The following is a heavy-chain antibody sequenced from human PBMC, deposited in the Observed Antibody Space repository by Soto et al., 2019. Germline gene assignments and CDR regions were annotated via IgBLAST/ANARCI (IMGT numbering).Heavy chain of an antibody. CDR2: IIPIFGTA. V-gene: IGHV1-69*13. CDR3: ARILVGATPHDAFDI. J-gene: IGHJ3*02. D-gene: IGHD1-26*01. Sequence: SVKVSCKASGGTFSSYAISWVRQAPGQGLEWMGGIIPIFGTANYAQKFQGRVTITADESTSTAYMELSSLRSEDTAVYYCARILVGATPHDAFDIWGQGTMVTVS. CDR1: GGTFSSYA.